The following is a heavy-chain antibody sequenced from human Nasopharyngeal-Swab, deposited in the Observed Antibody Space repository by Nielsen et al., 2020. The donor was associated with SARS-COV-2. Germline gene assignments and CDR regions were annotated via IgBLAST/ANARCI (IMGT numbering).Heavy chain of an antibody. CDR2: ISYDGSNK. J-gene: IGHJ6*02. V-gene: IGHV3-30*18. CDR3: AKDWGDFWSGYPTNYYYYGMDV. D-gene: IGHD3-3*01. Sequence: WIRQPPGKGLEWVAVISYDGSNKYYADSVKGRFTISRDNSKNTLYLQMNSLRAEDTAVYYCAKDWGDFWSGYPTNYYYYGMDVRGQGITVSVSS.